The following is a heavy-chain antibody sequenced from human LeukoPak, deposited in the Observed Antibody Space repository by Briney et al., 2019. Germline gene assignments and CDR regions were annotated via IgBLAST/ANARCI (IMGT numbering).Heavy chain of an antibody. CDR2: IYSGGTT. J-gene: IGHJ4*02. D-gene: IGHD5-12*01. Sequence: GGSLRLSCAASGFTVSRNYMSWVRQAPGKGLEWVSVIYSGGTTYLADSVKGRFTISRDNSKNTVYLQMNSLRAEDTAVYYCARVEASGYDYGAFDYWGQGTLVTVSS. CDR3: ARVEASGYDYGAFDY. CDR1: GFTVSRNY. V-gene: IGHV3-53*01.